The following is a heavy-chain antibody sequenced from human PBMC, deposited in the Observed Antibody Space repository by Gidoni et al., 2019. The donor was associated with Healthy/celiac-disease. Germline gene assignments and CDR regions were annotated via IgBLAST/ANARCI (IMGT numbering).Heavy chain of an antibody. J-gene: IGHJ3*02. CDR2: ISSSGSTI. V-gene: IGHV3-48*03. Sequence: EVQLVESGGGLVQPGGSLRLSCAASGFTFSSYEMNWVRQAPGKGLEGVSYISSSGSTIYYADAVKGRFTISRDNAKNSLYLQMNSLRAEDTAVYYCARSYYDILTGYLGHAFDIWGQGTMVTVSS. CDR3: ARSYYDILTGYLGHAFDI. D-gene: IGHD3-9*01. CDR1: GFTFSSYE.